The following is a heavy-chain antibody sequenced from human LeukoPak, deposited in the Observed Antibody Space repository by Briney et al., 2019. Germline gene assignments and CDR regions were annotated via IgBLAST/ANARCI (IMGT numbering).Heavy chain of an antibody. D-gene: IGHD3-22*01. CDR3: AKSISRVVVALDAFDI. V-gene: IGHV3-23*01. CDR1: GFTFSSYA. CDR2: ISGSGGST. Sequence: PGGSLRLSCAASGFTFSSYAMSWVRQAPGKGLEWVSAISGSGGSTYYADSVKGRFTISRDNSKNTLYLQMNSLRAEDTAVYYCAKSISRVVVALDAFDIWGQGTMVTVSS. J-gene: IGHJ3*02.